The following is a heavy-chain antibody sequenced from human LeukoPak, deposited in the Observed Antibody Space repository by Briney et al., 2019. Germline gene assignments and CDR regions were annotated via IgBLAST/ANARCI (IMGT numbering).Heavy chain of an antibody. CDR2: INHSGST. CDR3: ARVFSVVVPAVILDYGMDV. J-gene: IGHJ6*02. CDR1: GGSFSGYY. D-gene: IGHD2-2*02. Sequence: SETLSLTCAVYGGSFSGYYWSWIRQPPGKGLEWIGEINHSGSTNYNPSLKSRVTISVDTSKNQFSLKLSSVTAADTAVYYCARVFSVVVPAVILDYGMDVWGQGTTVTVSS. V-gene: IGHV4-34*01.